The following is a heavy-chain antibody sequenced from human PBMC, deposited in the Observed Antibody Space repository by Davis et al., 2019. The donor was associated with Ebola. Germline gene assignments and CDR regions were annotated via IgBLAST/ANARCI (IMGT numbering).Heavy chain of an antibody. J-gene: IGHJ4*02. D-gene: IGHD1-26*01. Sequence: GGSLRLSCAASGFTFSSYWMHWVRQAPGKGLEWVSGISWNSGSIGYADSVKGRFTISRDNAKNSLYLQMNSLRAEDTALYYCAKERARGLLSYWGQGTLVTVSS. CDR3: AKERARGLLSY. V-gene: IGHV3-9*01. CDR1: GFTFSSYW. CDR2: ISWNSGSI.